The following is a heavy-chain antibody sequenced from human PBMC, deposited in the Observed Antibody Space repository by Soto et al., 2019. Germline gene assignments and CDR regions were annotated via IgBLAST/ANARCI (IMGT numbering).Heavy chain of an antibody. V-gene: IGHV1-2*04. CDR3: ARSGIGITIFGVVINPSGDYYYMDV. D-gene: IGHD3-3*01. Sequence: ASVKVSCKASGYTFTGYYMHWVRQAPGQGLEWMGWINPNSGGTNYARKFQGWVTMTRDTSISTAYMELSRLRSDDTAVYYCARSGIGITIFGVVINPSGDYYYMDVWGKGTTVTVS. J-gene: IGHJ6*03. CDR1: GYTFTGYY. CDR2: INPNSGGT.